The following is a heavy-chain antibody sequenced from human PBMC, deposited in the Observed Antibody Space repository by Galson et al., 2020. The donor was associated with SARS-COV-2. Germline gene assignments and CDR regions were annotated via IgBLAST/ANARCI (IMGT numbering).Heavy chain of an antibody. V-gene: IGHV3-13*01. Sequence: GGSLRLSCAASGFTFSSYDMHWVRQATGKGLEWVSAIGTAGDTYYPGSVKGRFTISRENAKNSLYLQMNSLRAGDTAVYYCARGDSVTGPELRNYYYMDVWGKGTTVTVSS. CDR1: GFTFSSYD. CDR3: ARGDSVTGPELRNYYYMDV. D-gene: IGHD1-7*01. J-gene: IGHJ6*03. CDR2: IGTAGDT.